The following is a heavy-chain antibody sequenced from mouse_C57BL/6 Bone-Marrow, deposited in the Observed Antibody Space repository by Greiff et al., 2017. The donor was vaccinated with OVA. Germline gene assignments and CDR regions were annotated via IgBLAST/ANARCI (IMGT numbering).Heavy chain of an antibody. CDR3: AREAFAY. CDR1: GFTFSSYA. CDR2: ISDGGSYT. V-gene: IGHV5-4*01. Sequence: EVKLMESGGGLVKPGGSLKLSCAASGFTFSSYAMSWVRQTPEKRLEWVATISDGGSYTYYPENVKGRFTISRDNAKNNLYLQMSHLKSEDTAMYYCAREAFAYWGQGTLVTVSA. J-gene: IGHJ3*01.